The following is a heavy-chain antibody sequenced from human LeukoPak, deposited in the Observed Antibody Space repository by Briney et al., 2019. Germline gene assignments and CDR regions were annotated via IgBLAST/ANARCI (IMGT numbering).Heavy chain of an antibody. Sequence: PGGSLRLSCAASGFTFSSYEMNWVRQAPGKGLEWVSYISNSDNTRTYADSVKGRFTISRDNAKNSLYLDMNSLRAEDTAVYYCARAIVSAVAGNFDYWGQGTLVTVSS. D-gene: IGHD6-19*01. V-gene: IGHV3-48*03. J-gene: IGHJ4*02. CDR2: ISNSDNTR. CDR3: ARAIVSAVAGNFDY. CDR1: GFTFSSYE.